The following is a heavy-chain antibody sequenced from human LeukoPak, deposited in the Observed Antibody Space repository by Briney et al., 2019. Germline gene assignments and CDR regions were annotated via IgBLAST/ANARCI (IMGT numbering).Heavy chain of an antibody. J-gene: IGHJ4*02. CDR1: GYTLTELS. V-gene: IGHV1-24*01. CDR3: ATGVVAATRFDY. D-gene: IGHD2-15*01. CDR2: FDPEDGET. Sequence: ASVKVSCEVSGYTLTELSMHRARQAPGKGLEWMGGFDPEDGETIYAQKFQGRVTMTEDTSTDTAYMELSSLRSEDTAVYYCATGVVAATRFDYWGQGTLVTVSS.